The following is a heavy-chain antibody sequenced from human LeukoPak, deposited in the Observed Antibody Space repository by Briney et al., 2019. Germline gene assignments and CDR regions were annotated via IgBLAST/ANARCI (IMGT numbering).Heavy chain of an antibody. Sequence: SSETVSLTCAVSGESLRPHYWRWIRRPLGKGLEGIGEINNRGTKKYRPSLRGRATISVDTSKKHFFLRLAPVTGGDTALYYWGRVPLCWLTPFDFWGQGTLPTLSS. CDR2: INNRGTK. V-gene: IGHV4-34*01. CDR1: GESLRPHY. J-gene: IGHJ4*02. CDR3: GRVPLCWLTPFDF. D-gene: IGHD2/OR15-2a*01.